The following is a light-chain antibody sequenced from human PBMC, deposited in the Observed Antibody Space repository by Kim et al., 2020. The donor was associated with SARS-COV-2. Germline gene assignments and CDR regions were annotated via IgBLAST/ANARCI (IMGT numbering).Light chain of an antibody. CDR3: QAWDGSIYV. CDR2: EDT. V-gene: IGLV3-1*01. CDR1: NLGDEY. Sequence: SYELILPTSVSVSPGQTASITCSGDNLGDEYASWYQQKPGQSPVLVIYEDTKRPSGIPERFSGSNSGYTATLTISGTQAMDEADYYCQAWDGSIYVFGTGTKVTVL. J-gene: IGLJ1*01.